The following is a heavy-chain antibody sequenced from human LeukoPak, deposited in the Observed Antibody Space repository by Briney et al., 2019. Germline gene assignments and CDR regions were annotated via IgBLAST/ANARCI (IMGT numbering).Heavy chain of an antibody. J-gene: IGHJ4*02. CDR3: ARDLGYSRRYYDFSD. Sequence: ASVKVSCKASGYTFTSYYMHWVRQAPGQGLEWMGIINPSGGSTSYAQKFQGRVTMTRDTSITTAYMELSRLTSDDTAVYYCARDLGYSRRYYDFSDWGQGTLVTVSS. D-gene: IGHD3-3*01. CDR2: INPSGGST. CDR1: GYTFTSYY. V-gene: IGHV1-46*01.